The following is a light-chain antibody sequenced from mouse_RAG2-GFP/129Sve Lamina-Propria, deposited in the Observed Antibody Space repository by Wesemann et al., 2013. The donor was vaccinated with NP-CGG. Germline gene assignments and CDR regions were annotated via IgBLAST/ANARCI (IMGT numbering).Light chain of an antibody. CDR3: QHHYGTPRT. V-gene: IGKV12-44*01. CDR1: ENIYSY. Sequence: SVGETVTITCRASENIYSYLAWYQQKQGKSPQLLVYNAKTLAEGVPSRFSGSGSGTQFSLKINSLQPEDFGSYYCQHHYGTPRTFGGGTKLEIK. CDR2: NAK. J-gene: IGKJ1*01.